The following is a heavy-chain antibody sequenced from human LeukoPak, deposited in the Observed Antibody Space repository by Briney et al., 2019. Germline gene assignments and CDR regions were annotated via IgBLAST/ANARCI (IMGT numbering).Heavy chain of an antibody. Sequence: GSLRLSCAVSGLQFSSYSMNWVRQTPGRGLEWLAYISGSGSTTYYADAVKGRFTISRDNAKNSLDLQMNSLRAEDTAVYYCVGETYFGGTSPFDYWGLGTLVTVSS. CDR2: ISGSGSTT. CDR1: GLQFSSYS. J-gene: IGHJ4*02. D-gene: IGHD4-23*01. CDR3: VGETYFGGTSPFDY. V-gene: IGHV3-48*04.